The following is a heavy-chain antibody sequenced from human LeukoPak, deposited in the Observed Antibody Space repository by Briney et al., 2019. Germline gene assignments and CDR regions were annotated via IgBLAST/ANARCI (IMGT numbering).Heavy chain of an antibody. D-gene: IGHD3-22*01. V-gene: IGHV4-59*01. Sequence: SETLSLTCAVSGGSISSYYWSWIRQPPGKGLEWIGYIYYSGSTTYNPSLKSRVTISVDTSKNQFSLKLSSVTAADTAVYYCARGTMMVGPWGQGTLVTVSS. J-gene: IGHJ5*02. CDR2: IYYSGST. CDR3: ARGTMMVGP. CDR1: GGSISSYY.